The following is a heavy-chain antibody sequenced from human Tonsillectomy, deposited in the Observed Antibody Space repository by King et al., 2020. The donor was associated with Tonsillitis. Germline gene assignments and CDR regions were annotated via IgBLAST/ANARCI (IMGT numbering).Heavy chain of an antibody. Sequence: VQLQQWGAGLLKPSETLSLTCAVYGGSFNDYFWSWIRQPPGKGLEWIGEVSHSGSTNYNPSLKSRVSISVDTSKNQSSLKLSSVTAADTAVYYCARGKYDVWSGYPDYFDYWGRGTLVTVSS. CDR1: GGSFNDYF. D-gene: IGHD3-3*01. J-gene: IGHJ4*03. CDR3: ARGKYDVWSGYPDYFDY. CDR2: VSHSGST. V-gene: IGHV4-34*01.